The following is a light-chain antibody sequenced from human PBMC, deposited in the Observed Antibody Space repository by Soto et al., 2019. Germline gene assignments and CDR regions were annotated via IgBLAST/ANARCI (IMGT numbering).Light chain of an antibody. CDR2: GAS. Sequence: EIVLTQSPGTLSLSTGERATLSCRASQSVSSNYLAWYQQKPGQAPRLLIYGASSRATGIPDRFSGSGSGTDFTLTINSLEPEDFAVYYCQQRSNWPPITFGQGTRLEIK. V-gene: IGKV3D-20*02. CDR3: QQRSNWPPIT. CDR1: QSVSSNY. J-gene: IGKJ5*01.